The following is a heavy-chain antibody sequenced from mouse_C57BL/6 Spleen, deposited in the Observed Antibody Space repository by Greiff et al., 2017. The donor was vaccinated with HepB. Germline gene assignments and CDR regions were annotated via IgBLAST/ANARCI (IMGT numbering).Heavy chain of an antibody. CDR1: GYSITSGYY. V-gene: IGHV3-6*01. D-gene: IGHD1-1*01. Sequence: VQLQQSGPGLVKPSQSLSLTCSVTGYSITSGYYWNWIRQFPGNKLEWMGYISYDGSNNYNPSLKNRISITRDTSKNQFFLKLNSVTTEDTATYYCARDRDGSSYVDYWGQGTTLTVSS. J-gene: IGHJ2*01. CDR2: ISYDGSN. CDR3: ARDRDGSSYVDY.